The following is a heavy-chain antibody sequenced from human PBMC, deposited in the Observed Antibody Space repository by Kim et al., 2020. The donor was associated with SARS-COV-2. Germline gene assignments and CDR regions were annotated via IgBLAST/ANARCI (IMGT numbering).Heavy chain of an antibody. D-gene: IGHD1-26*01. J-gene: IGHJ3*02. CDR3: ARDWGIVGAHDAFDI. Sequence: SVKGPFTISRANAKNSLYLQMNSLRAEDTAVYYCARDWGIVGAHDAFDIWGQGTMVTVSS. V-gene: IGHV3-21*01.